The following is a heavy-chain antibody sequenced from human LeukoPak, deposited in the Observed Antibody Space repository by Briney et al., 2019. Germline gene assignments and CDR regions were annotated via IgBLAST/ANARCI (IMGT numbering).Heavy chain of an antibody. D-gene: IGHD6-6*01. CDR3: ARDKGLAPHHDAFDI. CDR2: IIPIHGIA. V-gene: IGHV1-69*04. Sequence: SVKVSCKASGGTFSSYTISWVRQAPGQGLEGMGRIIPIHGIANYAQKFQGRVTITAQKSTCTAYMEVSSLRSEDKAVYYCARDKGLAPHHDAFDIWGQGTMVTVSS. J-gene: IGHJ3*02. CDR1: GGTFSSYT.